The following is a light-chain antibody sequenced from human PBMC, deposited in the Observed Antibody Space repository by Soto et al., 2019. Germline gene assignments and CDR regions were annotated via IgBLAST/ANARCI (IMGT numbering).Light chain of an antibody. V-gene: IGKV3-20*01. CDR2: GAS. Sequence: VLTQSPGTLSLSTEEGATLSCGASQSISSNFLAWYQQKRGQAPRLLIHGASNRATGIPDRFSGSGSGTDFTLTITRLEPEDFAVYYCQQYGVSLRTFCQVTKVDIK. J-gene: IGKJ1*01. CDR3: QQYGVSLRT. CDR1: QSISSNF.